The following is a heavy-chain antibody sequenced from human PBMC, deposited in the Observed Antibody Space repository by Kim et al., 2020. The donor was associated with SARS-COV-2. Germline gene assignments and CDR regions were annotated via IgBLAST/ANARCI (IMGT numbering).Heavy chain of an antibody. Sequence: SETLSLTCTVSGGSSIFSYWSWFRQPPGKGLEWIAYLSYRGSLNYNPSLRGRVTISKDTSKNQFSLKLRSVTAADTAVYYCARHLTNSGTFYDLGDWGQGNRVTVSS. V-gene: IGHV4-59*08. CDR2: LSYRGSL. D-gene: IGHD3-10*01. CDR1: GGSSIFSY. J-gene: IGHJ4*02. CDR3: ARHLTNSGTFYDLGD.